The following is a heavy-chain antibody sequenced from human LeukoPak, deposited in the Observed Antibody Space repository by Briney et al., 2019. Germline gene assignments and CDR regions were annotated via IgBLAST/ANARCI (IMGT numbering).Heavy chain of an antibody. V-gene: IGHV6-1*01. Sequence: SQTLSPTCAISGDXVSSNSAAWHWIRQSPSRGLEWLGRTYYRSKWYNDYAVSVKSRITINPDTSKNQFSLQLNSVTPEDTAVYYCARQFGNYMAYWGQGTLVTVSS. CDR3: ARQFGNYMAY. CDR2: TYYRSKWYN. D-gene: IGHD3-16*01. CDR1: GDXVSSNSAA. J-gene: IGHJ4*02.